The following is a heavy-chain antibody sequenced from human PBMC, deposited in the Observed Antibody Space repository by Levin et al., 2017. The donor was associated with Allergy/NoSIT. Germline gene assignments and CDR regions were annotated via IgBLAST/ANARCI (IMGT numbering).Heavy chain of an antibody. CDR1: GGSISSGDYY. V-gene: IGHV4-30-4*01. CDR3: ARVLGSAITNFDY. J-gene: IGHJ4*02. D-gene: IGHD5-12*01. CDR2: IYYSGST. Sequence: SQTLSLTCTVSGGSISSGDYYWSWIRQPPGKGLEWIGYIYYSGSTYYNPSLKSRVTISVDTSKNQFSLKLSSVTAADTAVYYCARVLGSAITNFDYWGQGTLVTVSS.